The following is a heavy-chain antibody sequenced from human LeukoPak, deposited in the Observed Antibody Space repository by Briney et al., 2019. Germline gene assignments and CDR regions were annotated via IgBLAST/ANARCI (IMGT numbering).Heavy chain of an antibody. J-gene: IGHJ4*02. CDR1: GGSFSGCY. CDR2: INHSGST. Sequence: SETLSLTCAVYGGSFSGCYWSWIRQPPGKGLEWIGEINHSGSTNYNPSLKSRVTISVDTSKNQFSLNLSSVTAADTAIYYCARLGGATSPFGYWGQGTLVTVSS. D-gene: IGHD1-26*01. V-gene: IGHV4-34*01. CDR3: ARLGGATSPFGY.